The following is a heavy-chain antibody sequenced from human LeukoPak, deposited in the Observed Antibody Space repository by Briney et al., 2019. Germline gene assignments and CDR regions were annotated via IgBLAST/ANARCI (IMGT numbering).Heavy chain of an antibody. V-gene: IGHV1-18*01. Sequence: ASVKASCKVSGYTLTELSMHWVRQAPGQGLEWMGWISAYNGNTNYAQKLQGRVTMTTDTSTSTGYMELRSLRSDDTAVYYCARASYSSGWYYYYGMDVWGQGTTVTVSS. CDR2: ISAYNGNT. CDR3: ARASYSSGWYYYYGMDV. D-gene: IGHD6-19*01. CDR1: GYTLTELS. J-gene: IGHJ6*02.